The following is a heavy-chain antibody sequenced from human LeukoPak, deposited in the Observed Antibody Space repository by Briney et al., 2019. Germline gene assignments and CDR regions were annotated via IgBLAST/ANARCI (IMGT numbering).Heavy chain of an antibody. D-gene: IGHD3-9*01. J-gene: IGHJ4*02. Sequence: SGGSLRLSCAASGFTFRTSGMNWVRQAPGKGLEWVSYISSSGTTISYAQSVKGRFTISRDNAKNSLYLQMHSLRAEDTAVYYCARGPYYDILTGYSNDYWGQGTLVTVSS. CDR3: ARGPYYDILTGYSNDY. CDR1: GFTFRTSG. CDR2: ISSSGTTI. V-gene: IGHV3-48*04.